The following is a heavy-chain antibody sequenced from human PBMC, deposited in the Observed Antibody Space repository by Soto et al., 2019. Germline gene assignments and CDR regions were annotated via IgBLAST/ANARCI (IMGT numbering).Heavy chain of an antibody. V-gene: IGHV6-1*01. CDR1: GDSASSNSAA. CDR3: ARLYSISWDNWFDP. Sequence: SQTLSLTCAISGDSASSNSAAWNWIRQSPSRGLDWLGRTYNQSKWYHANAVPAKTRITINPDTSKNQSSRQLKYVTPEDTAVYYCARLYSISWDNWFDPWGQVTLATIAS. J-gene: IGHJ5*02. CDR2: TYNQSKWYH. D-gene: IGHD6-13*01.